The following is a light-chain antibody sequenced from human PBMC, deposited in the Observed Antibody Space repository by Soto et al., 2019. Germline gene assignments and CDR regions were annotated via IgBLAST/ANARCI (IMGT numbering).Light chain of an antibody. V-gene: IGKV3-20*01. CDR1: QSVSSSY. CDR3: QQYGSSPA. J-gene: IGKJ4*01. CDR2: GAS. Sequence: EIVLTQSPGTLSLSPGERATLSCRASQSVSSSYLAWYQQKPGQAPRLLIYGASSRATGIPDRFSGSGSGTDFALTSSRLEAEDVAVYYCQQYGSSPAFGGGTKVEIK.